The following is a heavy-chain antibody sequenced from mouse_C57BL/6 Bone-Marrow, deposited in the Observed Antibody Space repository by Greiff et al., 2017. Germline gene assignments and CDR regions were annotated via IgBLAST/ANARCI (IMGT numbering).Heavy chain of an antibody. V-gene: IGHV3-6*01. CDR3: ARDGTTVVAPYWYFDV. J-gene: IGHJ1*03. Sequence: ESGPGLVKPSQSLSLTCSVTGYSITSGYYWNWIRQFPGNKLEWMGYISYDGSNNYNPSLKNRISITRDTSKNQFFLKLNSVTTEDTATYYCARDGTTVVAPYWYFDVWGTGTTVTVSS. CDR2: ISYDGSN. D-gene: IGHD1-1*01. CDR1: GYSITSGYY.